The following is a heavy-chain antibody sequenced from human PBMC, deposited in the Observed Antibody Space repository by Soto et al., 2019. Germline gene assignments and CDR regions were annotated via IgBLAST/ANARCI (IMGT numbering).Heavy chain of an antibody. V-gene: IGHV1-3*01. D-gene: IGHD3-9*01. CDR1: VYTFTSYA. CDR3: ARDQHDILTGYDNWFDP. J-gene: IGHJ5*02. Sequence: ASVKVSCKASVYTFTSYAMHWVRQAPGQRLEWMGWINAGNGNTKYSQKFQGRVTITRDTSACTAYMELSSLRSEDTAVYYCARDQHDILTGYDNWFDPWGQGTLVTVSS. CDR2: INAGNGNT.